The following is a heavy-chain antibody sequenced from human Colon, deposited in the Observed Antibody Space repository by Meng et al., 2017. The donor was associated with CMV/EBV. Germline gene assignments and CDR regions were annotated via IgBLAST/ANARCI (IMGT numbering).Heavy chain of an antibody. CDR1: GFSLSSSGVG. V-gene: IGHV2-5*02. J-gene: IGHJ4*02. Sequence: QITLKKSGPTLLKSTQTLTLTCTFSGFSLSSSGVGVGWIRQPPGKALEWLALIYWDDDKTYNPSLKSRLTITKDTSKNQVVLTLTNMDPVDTATYYCAHSDFWSGYTIYYFDYWGQGTLVTVSS. CDR3: AHSDFWSGYTIYYFDY. D-gene: IGHD3-3*01. CDR2: IYWDDDK.